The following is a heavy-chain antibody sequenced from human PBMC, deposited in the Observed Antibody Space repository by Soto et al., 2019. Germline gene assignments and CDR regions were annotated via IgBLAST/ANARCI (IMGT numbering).Heavy chain of an antibody. CDR1: GGTFSSYA. D-gene: IGHD3-9*01. CDR2: IIPIFGTA. CDR3: ARGDYDILTGHRATTNYYYYGMDV. Sequence: ASVKVSCKASGGTFSSYAISWVRQAPGQGLEWMGGIIPIFGTANYAQKFQGRVTITADESTSTAYMELSSLRSEDTAVYYCARGDYDILTGHRATTNYYYYGMDVWGQGTTVTVSS. V-gene: IGHV1-69*13. J-gene: IGHJ6*02.